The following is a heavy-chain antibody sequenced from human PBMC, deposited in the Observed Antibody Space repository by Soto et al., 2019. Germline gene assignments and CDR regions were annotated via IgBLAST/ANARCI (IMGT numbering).Heavy chain of an antibody. CDR1: GGSISSSSYY. J-gene: IGHJ5*02. V-gene: IGHV4-39*01. CDR2: IYYSGST. CDR3: ARLGPFGSSGYYPTWFDP. D-gene: IGHD3-22*01. Sequence: QLQLQESGPGLVKPSETLSLTCTVSGGSISSSSYYWGWIRQPPGKGLEWIGSIYYSGSTYYNPSLKSRVTISVDTSKKQFSLKLSSVTAADTAVYYCARLGPFGSSGYYPTWFDPWGQGTLVTVSS.